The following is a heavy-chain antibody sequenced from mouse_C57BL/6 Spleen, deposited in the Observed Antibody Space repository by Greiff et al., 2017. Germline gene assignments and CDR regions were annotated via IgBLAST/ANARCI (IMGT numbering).Heavy chain of an antibody. CDR3: ARPELHGSSYDYAMDD. CDR2: IDPNSGGT. Sequence: QVQLQQPGAELVKPGASVKLSCKASGYTFTSYWMHWVKQRPGRGLEWIGRIDPNSGGTKYNEKFKSKATLTVDKPSSTAYMKLSSLTSEDSAVYYCARPELHGSSYDYAMDDWGQGTSVTVSS. D-gene: IGHD1-1*01. CDR1: GYTFTSYW. V-gene: IGHV1-72*01. J-gene: IGHJ4*01.